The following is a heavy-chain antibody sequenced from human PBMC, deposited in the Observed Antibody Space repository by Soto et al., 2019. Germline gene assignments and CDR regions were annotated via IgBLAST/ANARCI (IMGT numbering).Heavy chain of an antibody. CDR1: GYTFTSYG. CDR3: ARDLGFLWFGGLDY. Sequence: ASVKVSCKASGYTFTSYGISWVRQAPGQGLEWMGWISAYNGNTNYAQKLQGRVTMTTDTSTSTAYMELRSLRSDDTAVYYCARDLGFLWFGGLDYWGQGTLVTVSS. D-gene: IGHD3-10*01. V-gene: IGHV1-18*01. J-gene: IGHJ4*02. CDR2: ISAYNGNT.